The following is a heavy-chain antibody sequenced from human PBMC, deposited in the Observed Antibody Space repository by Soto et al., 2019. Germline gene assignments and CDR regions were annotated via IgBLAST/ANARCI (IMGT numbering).Heavy chain of an antibody. D-gene: IGHD3-3*01. CDR2: IWYDGSNK. CDR3: ASSYYDFWSGYSDYGMDV. Sequence: GGSLRLSCAASGFTFSSYGMHWVRQAPGKGLEWVAVIWYDGSNKYYADSVKGRFTISRDNSKNTLYLQMNSLRAEDTAVYYCASSYYDFWSGYSDYGMDVCVQGTTVTVSS. J-gene: IGHJ6*02. V-gene: IGHV3-33*01. CDR1: GFTFSSYG.